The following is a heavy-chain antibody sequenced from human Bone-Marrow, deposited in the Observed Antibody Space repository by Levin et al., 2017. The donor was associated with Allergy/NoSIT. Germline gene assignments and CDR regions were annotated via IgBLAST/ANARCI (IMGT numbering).Heavy chain of an antibody. D-gene: IGHD5-12*01. J-gene: IGHJ3*02. Sequence: GGSLRLSCAAAGFTFRDYWMTWVRQTPGRGLEWVADIDQDGSQKYYVDSVKGRFTISRDNAKNSVDLQMNYLRDDDTAVYYCARKLRGSSAYDAFDIWGHGTMVTFSS. CDR1: GFTFRDYW. CDR3: ARKLRGSSAYDAFDI. CDR2: IDQDGSQK. V-gene: IGHV3-7*03.